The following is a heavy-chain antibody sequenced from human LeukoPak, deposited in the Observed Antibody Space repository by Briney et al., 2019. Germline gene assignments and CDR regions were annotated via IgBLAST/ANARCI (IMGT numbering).Heavy chain of an antibody. J-gene: IGHJ4*02. D-gene: IGHD5-18*01. CDR3: ARLGGYSYGYGY. CDR2: IYYSGST. Sequence: SETLSLTCTVSGGSIRSSSFYWGWIRQPPGKGLEWIGSIYYSGSTYYNPSLKSRVTTSVATYKTHFSLQLSSVTAADTAVYYCARLGGYSYGYGYWGQGTLVTVSS. CDR1: GGSIRSSSFY. V-gene: IGHV4-39*02.